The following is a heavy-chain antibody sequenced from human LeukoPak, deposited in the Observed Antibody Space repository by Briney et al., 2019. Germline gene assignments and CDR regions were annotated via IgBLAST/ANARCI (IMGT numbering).Heavy chain of an antibody. CDR3: ANSLGRDGYNSPTFDY. CDR2: MNPNSGNT. V-gene: IGHV1-8*01. CDR1: GYTFTSYG. J-gene: IGHJ4*02. D-gene: IGHD5-12*01. Sequence: ASVKVSCKASGYTFTSYGINWVRQATGQGLEWMGWMNPNSGNTGYAQKFQGRVTMTRNTSISTAYMELSSLRSEDTAVYYCANSLGRDGYNSPTFDYWGQGTLVTVSS.